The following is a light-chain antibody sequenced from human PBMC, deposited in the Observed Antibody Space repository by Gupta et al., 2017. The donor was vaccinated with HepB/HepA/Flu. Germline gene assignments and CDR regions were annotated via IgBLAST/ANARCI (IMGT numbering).Light chain of an antibody. J-gene: IGKJ2*01. V-gene: IGKV1-39*01. CDR1: QSISSY. CDR2: AAS. CDR3: QQSYSTPPYT. Sequence: DIQMTQSPSSLSASVGDRVTITCRASQSISSYLNWYQQKPGNAPKLLIYAASSLQSGVPSRFSGSRSGTDFTLTISSLQPEDFATYYCQQSYSTPPYTFGQGTKLEIK.